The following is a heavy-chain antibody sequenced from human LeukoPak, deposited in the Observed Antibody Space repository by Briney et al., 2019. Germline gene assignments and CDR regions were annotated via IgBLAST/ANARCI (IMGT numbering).Heavy chain of an antibody. J-gene: IGHJ2*01. CDR2: ISAYNGNT. CDR1: GYTFTSYG. CDR3: ARLSTVGATLYWYFDL. D-gene: IGHD1-26*01. Sequence: ASVTVSCKASGYTFTSYGISWVRQAPGQGLEWMGWISAYNGNTNYAQKLQGRVTMTTDTSTSTAYMELRSLRSDDTAVYYCARLSTVGATLYWYFDLWGRGTLVTVSS. V-gene: IGHV1-18*01.